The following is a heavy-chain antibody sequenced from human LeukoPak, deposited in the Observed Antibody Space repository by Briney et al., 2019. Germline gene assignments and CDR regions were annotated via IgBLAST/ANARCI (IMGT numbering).Heavy chain of an antibody. CDR3: ARARYYGSGSYWQYYFDY. CDR1: GGSISSGGYY. V-gene: IGHV4-31*03. CDR2: IYYSGST. Sequence: SETLSLTCTVSGGSISSGGYYWSWIRQHPGKGLEWIGYIYYSGSTYYNPSLKSRVTISVDTSKNQFSLKLSSVTAADTAVYYCARARYYGSGSYWQYYFDYWGQGTLVTVSS. J-gene: IGHJ4*02. D-gene: IGHD3-10*01.